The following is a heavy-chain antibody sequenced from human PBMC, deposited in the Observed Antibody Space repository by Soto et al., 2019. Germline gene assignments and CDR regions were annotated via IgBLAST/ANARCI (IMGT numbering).Heavy chain of an antibody. CDR3: TRAAWFPYLSFY. V-gene: IGHV3-48*03. CDR2: ISSSGSTA. CDR1: GFTFSRFE. D-gene: IGHD3-10*01. Sequence: GGSLRLSCAASGFTFSRFELHWVRQAPGKGLEWISYISSSGSTAYYASSVEGRFTISRDNANNSVYLQTDSLRAEDTALYYCTRAAWFPYLSFYWGQGALVTVSS. J-gene: IGHJ4*02.